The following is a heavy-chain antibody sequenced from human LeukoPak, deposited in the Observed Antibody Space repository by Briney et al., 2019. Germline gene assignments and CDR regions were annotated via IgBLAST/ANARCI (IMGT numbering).Heavy chain of an antibody. CDR2: INHSGST. Sequence: SETLSLTCAVYGGSFSGYYWSWIRQPPGKGLEWIGEINHSGSTNYNPSLKSRVTISVDTSKNQFSLKLSSVTAADTAVYYCARDPAGLTDYWGQGTLVTVSS. CDR3: ARDPAGLTDY. D-gene: IGHD2-2*01. V-gene: IGHV4-34*01. CDR1: GGSFSGYY. J-gene: IGHJ4*02.